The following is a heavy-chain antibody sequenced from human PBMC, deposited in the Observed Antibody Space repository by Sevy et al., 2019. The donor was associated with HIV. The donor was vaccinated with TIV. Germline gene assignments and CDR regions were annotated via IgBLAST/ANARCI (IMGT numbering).Heavy chain of an antibody. J-gene: IGHJ4*02. Sequence: GGSLRLSCAASGFTFSSYSMNWVRQAPGKGLEWVSSISSSSSYIYYADSVKGRFTISRDNAKNSLYLQMNSLRAEDTAVYYCARRGDYDKPLDNWGQGTLVTVSS. CDR2: ISSSSSYI. CDR3: ARRGDYDKPLDN. D-gene: IGHD4-17*01. CDR1: GFTFSSYS. V-gene: IGHV3-21*01.